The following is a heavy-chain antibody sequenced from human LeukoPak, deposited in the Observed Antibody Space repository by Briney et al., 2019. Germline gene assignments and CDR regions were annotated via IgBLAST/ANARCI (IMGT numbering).Heavy chain of an antibody. D-gene: IGHD3-22*01. CDR1: GYTFTSYY. J-gene: IGHJ4*02. V-gene: IGHV1-46*01. CDR3: ARESFGDYYDSSGYPLFDY. Sequence: ASVKVSCKASGYTFTSYYMHWVRQAPGQGLEWMGIINPSGSSTSYAQKFQGRVTMTRDTSTSTVYMELSSLRSEDTAVYYCARESFGDYYDSSGYPLFDYWGQGTLVTVSS. CDR2: INPSGSST.